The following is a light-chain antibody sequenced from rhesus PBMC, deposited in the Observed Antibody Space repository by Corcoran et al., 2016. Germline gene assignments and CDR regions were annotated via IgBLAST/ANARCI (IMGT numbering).Light chain of an antibody. V-gene: IGKV1-22*01. J-gene: IGKJ1*01. CDR2: EAS. Sequence: DIQMTQSPSSLSASVGDRVTITCRASQGITNDLAWYQQKPGETPKLLIYEASSLQSGIPSRFSGSGSGTDFTLTISSLQSEDFATYYCQHYCSTPPTFGQGTKVEIK. CDR3: QHYCSTPPT. CDR1: QGITND.